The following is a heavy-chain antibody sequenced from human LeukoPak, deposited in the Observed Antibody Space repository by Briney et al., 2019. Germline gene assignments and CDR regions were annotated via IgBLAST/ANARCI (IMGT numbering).Heavy chain of an antibody. CDR3: ATFSGYYSYFEY. V-gene: IGHV1-24*01. CDR1: GYTLTQLS. CDR2: FDHEDGET. Sequence: ASVTVSCKVSGYTLTQLSMNWVRQAPGKGRDWMGGFDHEDGETIYAQKFQGRVTMTEDTSTDTPYMELSSLRSEDTAVYYCATFSGYYSYFEYWGQGTRVTVSS. J-gene: IGHJ4*02. D-gene: IGHD3-22*01.